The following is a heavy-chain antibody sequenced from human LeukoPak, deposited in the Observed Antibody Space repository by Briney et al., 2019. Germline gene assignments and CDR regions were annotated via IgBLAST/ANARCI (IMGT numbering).Heavy chain of an antibody. CDR1: GFIFSSYE. CDR2: ISSSSGTI. J-gene: IGHJ4*02. D-gene: IGHD1-26*01. CDR3: ARGEVGATDYFDY. V-gene: IGHV3-48*03. Sequence: GGSPRLSCAASGFIFSSYEMNWVRQAPGKGLEWLSYISSSSGTIYYADSVKGRFTVSRDNAKSSLYLQMSSLRAEDTAVYYCARGEVGATDYFDYWGQGTLVTVSS.